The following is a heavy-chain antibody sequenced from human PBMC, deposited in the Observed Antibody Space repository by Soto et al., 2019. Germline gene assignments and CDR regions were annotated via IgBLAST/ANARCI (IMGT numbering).Heavy chain of an antibody. D-gene: IGHD5-12*01. J-gene: IGHJ4*02. CDR3: ARGQEGIVTTH. V-gene: IGHV4-34*01. Sequence: QVQLQQWGAGLLKPSETLSLTCAVNGGSLTGYYWSWIRQPPGKGLEWIGEIKDGGSTNYSPSLRGRATISSDTSINQFSLKLNPVTAADTAVYYCARGQEGIVTTHWDQGALVTVSS. CDR1: GGSLTGYY. CDR2: IKDGGST.